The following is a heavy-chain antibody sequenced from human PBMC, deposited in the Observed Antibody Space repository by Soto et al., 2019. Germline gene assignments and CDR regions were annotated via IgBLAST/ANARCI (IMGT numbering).Heavy chain of an antibody. Sequence: GGSLRLSCGSSGFTFXSYGMHLVRQAPGKGLEWVAVIWYDGSNKYYADSVKGRFTISRDNSKNTLYLQMNSLRAEDTAVYYCARPSSTYAHDAFDIWGQGTMVTVSS. V-gene: IGHV3-33*01. CDR2: IWYDGSNK. CDR3: ARPSSTYAHDAFDI. CDR1: GFTFXSYG. D-gene: IGHD6-13*01. J-gene: IGHJ3*02.